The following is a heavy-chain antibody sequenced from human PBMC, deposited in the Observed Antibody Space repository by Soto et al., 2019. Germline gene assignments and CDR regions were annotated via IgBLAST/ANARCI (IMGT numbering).Heavy chain of an antibody. Sequence: QVQLQESGPGLVKPSETLSLTCTVSGGSISSYYWSWIRHPPGKGLEWIGYIYYSGSTNYNPSLKSRVTISVDTSKNQFSLKLSSVTAADTAVYYCARSYGYYFDYWGQGTLVTVSS. CDR2: IYYSGST. D-gene: IGHD4-17*01. CDR1: GGSISSYY. V-gene: IGHV4-59*01. CDR3: ARSYGYYFDY. J-gene: IGHJ4*02.